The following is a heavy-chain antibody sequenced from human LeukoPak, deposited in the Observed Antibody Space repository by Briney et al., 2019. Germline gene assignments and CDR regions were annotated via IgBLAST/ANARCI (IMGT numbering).Heavy chain of an antibody. V-gene: IGHV3-23*01. CDR1: GFTFSSYA. D-gene: IGHD3-22*01. J-gene: IGHJ4*02. CDR3: AKVLNYYDSSGYGSDY. CDR2: ISGSGCST. Sequence: GGSLRLSCAASGFTFSSYAMSWVRQAPGKGLEWVSAISGSGCSTYYADSVKGRFTISRDNSKNTLYLQMNSLRAEDTAVYYCAKVLNYYDSSGYGSDYWGQGTLVTVSS.